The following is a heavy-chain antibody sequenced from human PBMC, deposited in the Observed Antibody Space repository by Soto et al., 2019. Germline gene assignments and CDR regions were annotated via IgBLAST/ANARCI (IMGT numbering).Heavy chain of an antibody. V-gene: IGHV4-4*02. D-gene: IGHD1-7*01. CDR2: ISHSGST. J-gene: IGHJ4*02. Sequence: QVQLQESGPGLVKPSGTLSLTCAMSSDSISSSYWCSWVRQPPGKGLEWIGEISHSGSTHYNPSLKSRVTMSVDKSKNQFSLNLRSVTAADTAVYYCARSNWNYIRTLDSWGQGTLVTVSS. CDR1: SDSISSSYW. CDR3: ARSNWNYIRTLDS.